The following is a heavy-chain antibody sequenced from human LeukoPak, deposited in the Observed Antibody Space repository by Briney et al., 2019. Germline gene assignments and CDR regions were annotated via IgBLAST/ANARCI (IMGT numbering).Heavy chain of an antibody. V-gene: IGHV1-18*04. J-gene: IGHJ4*02. CDR2: ISAYNGNT. CDR3: ARHPRRGAYDRARDYFDY. Sequence: GASVKVSCKASGYTFTGYYMHWVRQAPGQGLEWMGRISAYNGNTNYAQKLQGRVTMTTDTSTSTAYMELRSLRSDDTAVYYCARHPRRGAYDRARDYFDYWGQGTLVTVSS. CDR1: GYTFTGYY. D-gene: IGHD3-22*01.